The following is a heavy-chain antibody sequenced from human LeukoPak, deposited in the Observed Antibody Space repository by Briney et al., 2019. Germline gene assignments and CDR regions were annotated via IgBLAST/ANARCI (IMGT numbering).Heavy chain of an antibody. V-gene: IGHV3-23*01. CDR3: VKESNAFDI. CDR1: GLTFSTYA. CDR2: IGAGGRFT. Sequence: GGSLRLSCAASGLTFSTYAMNWVRRAPGKGLEWVSVIGAGGRFTHYADSVEGRFTISSDKSKNTLFLQMNSLRVEDTALYYCVKESNAFDIWGQGTMVTVSS. J-gene: IGHJ3*02.